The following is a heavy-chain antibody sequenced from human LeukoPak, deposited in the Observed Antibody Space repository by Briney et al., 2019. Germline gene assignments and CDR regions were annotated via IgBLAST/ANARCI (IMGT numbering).Heavy chain of an antibody. D-gene: IGHD5-12*01. Sequence: SGPALVQPTQTLTLTCTFSGFSLSTSGMCVNWIRQPPGKALEWLARAAWDDDKYYSTSLKARLDISKDTSKNQVVLTMTNMDPVDTATYYCARRGYDSAGTQYYFDHWGQGILVTVST. V-gene: IGHV2-70*11. CDR1: GFSLSTSGMC. CDR2: AAWDDDK. CDR3: ARRGYDSAGTQYYFDH. J-gene: IGHJ4*02.